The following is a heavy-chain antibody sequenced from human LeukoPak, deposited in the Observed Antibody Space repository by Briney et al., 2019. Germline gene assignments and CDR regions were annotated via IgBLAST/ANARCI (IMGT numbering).Heavy chain of an antibody. CDR3: AKDAIVRIAVARSLDY. Sequence: GGSLTLSHAASGFSFSSYSTNWVRQAPGKWLGWVSVISSTGDSIYYVDSVHGRYTISRDNSKKMVYLQMNSLRAEDTAVYFCAKDAIVRIAVARSLDYWGQGTRVTVSS. J-gene: IGHJ4*02. D-gene: IGHD6-19*01. V-gene: IGHV3-23*01. CDR1: GFSFSSYS. CDR2: ISSTGDSI.